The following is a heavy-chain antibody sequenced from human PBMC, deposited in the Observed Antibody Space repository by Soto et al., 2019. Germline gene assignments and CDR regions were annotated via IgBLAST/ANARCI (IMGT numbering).Heavy chain of an antibody. CDR3: ARGNINWNYPRY. D-gene: IGHD1-7*01. J-gene: IGHJ4*02. V-gene: IGHV1-69*06. Sequence: QVKLVQSGAEVKKPGYSVKVSCKASGGTFSSYAISWVRQAPGQGLEWMGGIILIFGTANYAQKFQGRVTINADKSTSTAYMELSILRSEDTAVYYCARGNINWNYPRYWGQGTLVTVSS. CDR1: GGTFSSYA. CDR2: IILIFGTA.